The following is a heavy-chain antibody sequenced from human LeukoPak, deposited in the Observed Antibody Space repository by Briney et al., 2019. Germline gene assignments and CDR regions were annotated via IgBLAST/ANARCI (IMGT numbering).Heavy chain of an antibody. Sequence: PSETLSLTCAVYGGSFSGYYWSWIRQPPGKGLEWIGEINHSGSTNYNPSLKSRVTISVDTSKNQFSLKLSSVTAADTAVYYCARLPGYYDSGRYYYYYMDVWGKGTTVTVSS. V-gene: IGHV4-34*01. D-gene: IGHD3-10*01. CDR1: GGSFSGYY. CDR3: ARLPGYYDSGRYYYYYMDV. CDR2: INHSGST. J-gene: IGHJ6*03.